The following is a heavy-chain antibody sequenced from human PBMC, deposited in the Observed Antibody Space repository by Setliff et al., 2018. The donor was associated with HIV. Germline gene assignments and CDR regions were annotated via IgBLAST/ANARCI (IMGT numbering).Heavy chain of an antibody. Sequence: GGSLRLSCAASGFTFSSYGMHWVRQAPGKGLEWVAGIWYDGSNKYYADSVKGRFTISRDNSKNSLYLQMNSLRVEDTAVYYCARDYLYYNLYNGSPVYGMDVWGQGTTVTAP. CDR2: IWYDGSNK. CDR3: ARDYLYYNLYNGSPVYGMDV. J-gene: IGHJ6*02. D-gene: IGHD3-3*01. CDR1: GFTFSSYG. V-gene: IGHV3-33*01.